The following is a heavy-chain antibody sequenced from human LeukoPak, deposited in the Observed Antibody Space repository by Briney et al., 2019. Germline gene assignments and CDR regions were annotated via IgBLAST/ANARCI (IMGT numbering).Heavy chain of an antibody. CDR3: AKVMVRGVRGWSYFDY. CDR2: FSGSGGST. CDR1: GFTFSSYA. V-gene: IGHV3-23*01. D-gene: IGHD3-10*01. Sequence: PGGSLRLSCAASGFTFSSYAMSWVRQAPGKGLEWVSAFSGSGGSTYYADSVKGRFTISRDNSKNTLYLQMNSLRAEDTAVYYCAKVMVRGVRGWSYFDYWGQGTLVTVSS. J-gene: IGHJ4*02.